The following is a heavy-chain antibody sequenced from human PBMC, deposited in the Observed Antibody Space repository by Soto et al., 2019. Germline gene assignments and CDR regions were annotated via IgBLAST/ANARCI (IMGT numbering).Heavy chain of an antibody. CDR2: MNPNSGNT. J-gene: IGHJ4*02. V-gene: IGHV1-8*01. Sequence: ASVKVTCKASGYTFTSYDINWVRQATGQGLERKGWMNPNSGNTGYAQKFQGRVTMTRNTSISTAYMELSSLRSEDTAVYYCARGLARYDFWSGPRYFDYWGQGTLVTVSS. CDR1: GYTFTSYD. D-gene: IGHD3-3*01. CDR3: ARGLARYDFWSGPRYFDY.